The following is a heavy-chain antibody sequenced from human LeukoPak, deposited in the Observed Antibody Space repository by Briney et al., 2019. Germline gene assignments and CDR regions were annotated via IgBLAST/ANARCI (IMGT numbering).Heavy chain of an antibody. V-gene: IGHV1-46*01. J-gene: IGHJ3*02. CDR2: INPSGGST. Sequence: ASVKVSCKASGYTFTSYYIHWVRQAPGQGLEWMGIINPSGGSTDYAQKFQGRVTVTRDTSTSTVYMELSSLRSEDTAFYYCARPLAPVMLNAFDIWGQGTMVTVSS. CDR1: GYTFTSYY. CDR3: ARPLAPVMLNAFDI. D-gene: IGHD2-8*01.